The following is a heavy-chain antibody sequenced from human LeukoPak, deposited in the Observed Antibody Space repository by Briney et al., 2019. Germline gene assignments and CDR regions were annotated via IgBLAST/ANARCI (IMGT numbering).Heavy chain of an antibody. J-gene: IGHJ4*02. D-gene: IGHD5-18*01. CDR3: AREKGFNYGPDY. Sequence: GGSLRLSCVVSGFSFSSYNMTWVRQAPGKGLESVSPISTSSDYISYADSVKGRFTISRDNAKKSLYLQMNNLSAEDTAVYYCAREKGFNYGPDYWGQGTLVTVSS. CDR1: GFSFSSYN. V-gene: IGHV3-21*01. CDR2: ISTSSDYI.